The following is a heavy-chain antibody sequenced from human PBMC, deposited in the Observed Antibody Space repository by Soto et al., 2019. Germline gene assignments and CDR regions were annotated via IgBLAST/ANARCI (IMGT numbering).Heavy chain of an antibody. J-gene: IGHJ4*02. V-gene: IGHV3-23*01. CDR1: GVAFSFYS. D-gene: IGHD6-19*01. CDR2: ISGNGGTT. CDR3: AKDRGGFTSGWEFFDF. Sequence: EVVLLESGGGLVQPGGSLRLSCEVSGVAFSFYSMSWVRQAPGRGLEWVASISGNGGTTYYAASGKGRFTFSRDNSKNTVYRPMNSLRGEDTAVYYCAKDRGGFTSGWEFFDFWGQGTLVTVSS.